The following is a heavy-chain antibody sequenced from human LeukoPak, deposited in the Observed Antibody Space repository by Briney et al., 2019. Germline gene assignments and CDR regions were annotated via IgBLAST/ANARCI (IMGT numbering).Heavy chain of an antibody. D-gene: IGHD2-21*01. CDR1: GGTFSSYA. Sequence: GASVKVSCKASGGTFSSYAISWVRQAPGQGLEWMGGIIPIFGTANYAQKFQGRVTITTDESTSTAYMELSRLRSDDTAVYYCARERGIVAFDIWGQGTMVTVSS. CDR3: ARERGIVAFDI. J-gene: IGHJ3*02. V-gene: IGHV1-69*05. CDR2: IIPIFGTA.